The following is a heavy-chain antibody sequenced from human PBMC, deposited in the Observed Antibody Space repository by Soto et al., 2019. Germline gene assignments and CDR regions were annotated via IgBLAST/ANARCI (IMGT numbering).Heavy chain of an antibody. CDR2: ISYDGSTI. Sequence: GGSLRLSCAASGFTFSSYGMHWVRQAPGKGLEWVAVISYDGSTIYYADSVKGRFTISRDNAKNSLYLQMNSLRAEDTAVYYCARWDVLLWFGESYNWFDPWGQGTLVTVSS. J-gene: IGHJ5*02. D-gene: IGHD3-10*01. CDR3: ARWDVLLWFGESYNWFDP. V-gene: IGHV3-30*03. CDR1: GFTFSSYG.